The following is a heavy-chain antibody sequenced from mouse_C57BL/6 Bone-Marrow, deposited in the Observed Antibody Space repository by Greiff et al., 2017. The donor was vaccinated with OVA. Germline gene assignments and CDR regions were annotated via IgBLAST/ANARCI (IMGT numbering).Heavy chain of an antibody. CDR3: ARGGDVLLWYFDV. V-gene: IGHV1-52*01. CDR1: GYTFTSYW. CDR2: IDPSDSET. Sequence: VQLQQPGAELVRPGSSVKLSCKASGYTFTSYWMHWVKQRPIQGLEWIGNIDPSDSETHYNQKFKDKATLTVDKSSSTAYMQLSSLTTEDSAGYYCARGGDVLLWYFDVWGTGTTVTVSS. J-gene: IGHJ1*03. D-gene: IGHD1-1*01.